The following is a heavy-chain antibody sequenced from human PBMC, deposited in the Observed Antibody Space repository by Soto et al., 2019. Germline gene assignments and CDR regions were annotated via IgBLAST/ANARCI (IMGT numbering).Heavy chain of an antibody. Sequence: GESLKISCKASGYNFTNHWIVWVRQMPGKGLEWMGVIFPGDSDTRYSPSFQGQVTISADKSSSTAFLQWGSLEASDSAMYYCARQRNAYYGMAVWGEGTTVTVS. CDR3: ARQRNAYYGMAV. J-gene: IGHJ6*02. CDR1: GYNFTNHW. V-gene: IGHV5-51*01. CDR2: IFPGDSDT.